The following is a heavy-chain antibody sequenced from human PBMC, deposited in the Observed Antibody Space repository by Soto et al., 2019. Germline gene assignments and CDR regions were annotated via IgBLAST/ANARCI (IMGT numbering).Heavy chain of an antibody. CDR3: ARGRGYSYGPYYFDY. CDR2: IYYSGST. D-gene: IGHD5-18*01. Sequence: QVPLQESGPGLVTPSQTLSLPCTVSGGSISSEGYYWSWFRQPPGKALEWIGDIYYSGSTYYHTSLKSRLTMSGDTSKSQFSLKLSSVTAEDTAVYYCARGRGYSYGPYYFDYWGQGTLVTVSS. CDR1: GGSISSEGYY. V-gene: IGHV4-31*03. J-gene: IGHJ4*02.